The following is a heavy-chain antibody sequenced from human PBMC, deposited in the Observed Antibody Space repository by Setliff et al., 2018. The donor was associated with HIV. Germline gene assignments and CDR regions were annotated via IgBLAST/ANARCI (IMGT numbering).Heavy chain of an antibody. CDR2: IYTSGST. CDR1: GGSISSGSYY. V-gene: IGHV4-61*09. CDR3: ARAQTDYYGMDV. J-gene: IGHJ6*02. Sequence: PSETLSLTCTVSGGSISSGSYYWSWIRQPAGKGLEWIGHIYTSGSTNYNPSLKSRVTISVDTSKNQFSLKLSSVTAADTAVYYCARAQTDYYGMDVWGQGTTVTVSS.